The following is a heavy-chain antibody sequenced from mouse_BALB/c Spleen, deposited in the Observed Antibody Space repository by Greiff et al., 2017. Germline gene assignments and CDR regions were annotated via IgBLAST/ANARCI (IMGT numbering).Heavy chain of an antibody. CDR1: GYTFTSYW. V-gene: IGHV1-7*01. D-gene: IGHD2-3*01. J-gene: IGHJ3*01. Sequence: QVQLKESGAELAKPGASVKMSCKASGYTFTSYWLHWVQQRPGQGLEWIGYINPSTGYTEYNQKFKDKATLTADKSSSTAYMQLSSLTSEDSAVYYCARNDGYYFAYWGQGTLVTVSA. CDR3: ARNDGYYFAY. CDR2: INPSTGYT.